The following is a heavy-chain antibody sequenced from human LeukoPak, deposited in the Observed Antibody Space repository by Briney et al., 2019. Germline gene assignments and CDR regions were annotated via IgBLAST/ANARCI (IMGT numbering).Heavy chain of an antibody. CDR2: ISWNSGSM. V-gene: IGHV3-9*03. CDR1: GFTFDDYA. CDR3: AKAAVAGTGFDS. Sequence: GGSLRLSCAASGFTFDDYAMHWVRQAPGKGLEWVSGISWNSGSMGYADSVKGRFTISRDNAKNSLFLQMNSLRAEDMALYYCAKAAVAGTGFDSWGQGTLVTVSS. J-gene: IGHJ4*02. D-gene: IGHD6-19*01.